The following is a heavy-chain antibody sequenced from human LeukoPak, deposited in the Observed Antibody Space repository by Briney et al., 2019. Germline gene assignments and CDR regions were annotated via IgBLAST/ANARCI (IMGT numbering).Heavy chain of an antibody. CDR3: AKGPNWGTVNAFDI. CDR1: GFTFDDYA. V-gene: IGHV3-9*01. J-gene: IGHJ3*02. CDR2: ISWNSGSI. Sequence: PGRSLRLSCAASGFTFDDYAMHWVRQAPGKGLEWVSGISWNSGSIGYADSVKGRFTISRDNAKNSLYLQMNSLRAEDTALYYCAKGPNWGTVNAFDIWGQGTMVTVSS. D-gene: IGHD7-27*01.